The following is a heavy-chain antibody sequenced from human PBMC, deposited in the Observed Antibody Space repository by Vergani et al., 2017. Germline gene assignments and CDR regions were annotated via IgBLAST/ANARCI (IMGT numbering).Heavy chain of an antibody. D-gene: IGHD4-11*01. Sequence: QVQLQQWGGGLLKPSETLSLTCVVNGGSCTSYHWTWIRQSRGEGLEWVGDIDHTGRPDYNPSLKSRLTMSVDKSRNQFSLTLNSVTATDTAIYFCARVNTETNGHLYYYYYMDVWRQGTAVTVS. CDR2: IDHTGRP. V-gene: IGHV4-34*01. CDR3: ARVNTETNGHLYYYYYMDV. J-gene: IGHJ6*03. CDR1: GGSCTSYH.